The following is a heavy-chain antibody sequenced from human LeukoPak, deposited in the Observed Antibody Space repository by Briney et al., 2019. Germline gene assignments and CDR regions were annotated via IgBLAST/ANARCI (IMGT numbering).Heavy chain of an antibody. V-gene: IGHV1-8*01. CDR2: INPNNGNA. CDR1: GYTFTSYD. J-gene: IGHJ3*02. CDR3: ATTHYYDGSTYPNDVFDI. Sequence: ASVKVSCKASGYTFTSYDIHWVRQASGQGLEWMGWINPNNGNAAYAQRFQGRVTMTRDTSTSTAYLQLTSLRSEDTALYYCATTHYYDGSTYPNDVFDIWGQGTLVTVSS. D-gene: IGHD3-22*01.